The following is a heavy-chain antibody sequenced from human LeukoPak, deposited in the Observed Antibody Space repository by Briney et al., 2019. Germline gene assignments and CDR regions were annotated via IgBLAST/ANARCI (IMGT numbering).Heavy chain of an antibody. Sequence: GASVKVSCKAAGYTFTNHSINCGRQAPGQRLEYMGGIDTNTGNPTYAQALTGRIVFSLDTSVSTAYLDIRSLKAEDTAVYFCARRSMVQHLDVWGKGTTVIVSS. CDR1: GYTFTNHS. V-gene: IGHV7-4-1*02. D-gene: IGHD3-10*01. CDR2: IDTNTGNP. CDR3: ARRSMVQHLDV. J-gene: IGHJ6*04.